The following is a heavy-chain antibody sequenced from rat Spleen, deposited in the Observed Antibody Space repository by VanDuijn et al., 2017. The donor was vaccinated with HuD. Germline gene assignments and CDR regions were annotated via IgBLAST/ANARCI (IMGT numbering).Heavy chain of an antibody. CDR2: ISETGGSI. Sequence: EVRLVESGGDLVRPGRSLNLSCVASGFTFNNYWMTWLRQPPGKGLEWVASISETGGSIYYPDSVKGRFTISRDNAQNTLYLQMNSLRSEDTATYYCAKVTYYGYYYFDYWGQGVMVTVSS. J-gene: IGHJ2*01. CDR3: AKVTYYGYYYFDY. D-gene: IGHD1-9*01. V-gene: IGHV5-31*01. CDR1: GFTFNNYW.